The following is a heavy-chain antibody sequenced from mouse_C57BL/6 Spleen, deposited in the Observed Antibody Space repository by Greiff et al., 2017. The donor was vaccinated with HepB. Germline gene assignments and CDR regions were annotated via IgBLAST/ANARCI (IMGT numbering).Heavy chain of an antibody. D-gene: IGHD2-5*01. CDR3: AIYYSNYYFDY. CDR1: GYTFTSYW. J-gene: IGHJ2*01. V-gene: IGHV1-64*01. CDR2: IHPNSGST. Sequence: VQLQQPGAELVKPGASVKLSCKASGYTFTSYWMHWVKQRPGQGLEWIGMIHPNSGSTNYNEKFKSKATLTVDKSSSTAYMQLSSLTSEDSAVYYCAIYYSNYYFDYWGQGTTLTVSS.